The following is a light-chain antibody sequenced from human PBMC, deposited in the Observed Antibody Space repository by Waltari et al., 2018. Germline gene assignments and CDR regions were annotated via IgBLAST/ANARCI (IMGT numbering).Light chain of an antibody. J-gene: IGLJ3*02. CDR3: QVWDDTNNSGV. CDR1: NIETKS. Sequence: YVVTQPPSVSVAPGKTARLTCEGENIETKSVNWYQQKAGQAPLLVMFYDSDRPSGIPVRFSGSNSGSTATLTINWVEPGDEADYHCQVWDDTNNSGVFGGGTKLTVL. V-gene: IGLV3-21*04. CDR2: YDS.